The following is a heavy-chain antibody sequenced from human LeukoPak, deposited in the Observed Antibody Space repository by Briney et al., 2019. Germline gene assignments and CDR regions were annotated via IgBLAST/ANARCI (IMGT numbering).Heavy chain of an antibody. J-gene: IGHJ4*02. D-gene: IGHD6-13*01. CDR1: GFSFSTYA. CDR3: AIEAGERRQQQEADY. V-gene: IGHV3-23*01. Sequence: GGSLRLSCAASGFSFSTYAMSWVRQAPGKGLEWVSSISGSGGYTFYADSVKGRFTISRDNSKNTLYLQMNSLRAEDTAVYYCAIEAGERRQQQEADYWGQGSLVTVSS. CDR2: ISGSGGYT.